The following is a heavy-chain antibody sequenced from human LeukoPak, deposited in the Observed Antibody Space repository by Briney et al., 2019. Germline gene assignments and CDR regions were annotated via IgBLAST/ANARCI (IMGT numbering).Heavy chain of an antibody. J-gene: IGHJ4*02. D-gene: IGHD3-10*01. V-gene: IGHV3-15*01. CDR3: TTDLGTYYHGSQRLIPIDY. CDR2: IKSKTDGETT. Sequence: GGSLRLSCAASGFTFSSFWMTWVRQAPGKGLEWIGRIKSKTDGETTNYAEPVRGRFTISRDDSKSAVYLQMNSLKIEDTAVYYCTTDLGTYYHGSQRLIPIDYWGQGTLVTVSS. CDR1: GFTFSSFW.